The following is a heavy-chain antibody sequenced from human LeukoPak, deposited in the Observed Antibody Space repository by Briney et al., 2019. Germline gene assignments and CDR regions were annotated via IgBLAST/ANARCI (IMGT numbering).Heavy chain of an antibody. CDR3: ARGGVDGDYYYYYMDV. J-gene: IGHJ6*03. CDR2: INTNTGNP. Sequence: ASVKVSCKASGYTFTSYAMNWVRQAPGQGLEWMGWINTNTGNPTYAQGFTGRFVFSLDTSVSTACLQISSLKAEDTAVYYCARGGVDGDYYYYYMDVWGKGTTVTVSS. CDR1: GYTFTSYA. V-gene: IGHV7-4-1*02. D-gene: IGHD2-21*02.